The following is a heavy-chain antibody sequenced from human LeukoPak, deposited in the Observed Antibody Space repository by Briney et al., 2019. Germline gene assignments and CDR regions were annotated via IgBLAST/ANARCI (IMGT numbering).Heavy chain of an antibody. CDR3: ARSPALYCSGGSCYPYYFDY. J-gene: IGHJ4*02. CDR1: GFTFSSYW. V-gene: IGHV3-7*01. Sequence: GGSLRLSCAASGFTFSSYWMSWVRQAPGKGLERVANIKQDGSEKYYVDSVKGRFTISRDNAKNSLYLQMNSLRAEDTAVYYCARSPALYCSGGSCYPYYFDYWGQGTLVTVSS. D-gene: IGHD2-15*01. CDR2: IKQDGSEK.